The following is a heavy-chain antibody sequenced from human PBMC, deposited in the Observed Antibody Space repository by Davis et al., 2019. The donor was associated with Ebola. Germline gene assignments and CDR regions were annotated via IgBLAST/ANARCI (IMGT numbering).Heavy chain of an antibody. CDR1: GYTFTSYG. CDR3: ARGLGYDFWSGYHYGMDV. D-gene: IGHD3-3*01. J-gene: IGHJ6*02. V-gene: IGHV1-18*01. Sequence: AASVKVSCKASGYTFTSYGISWVRQAPGQRLEWMGWISAYNGNTNYAQKLQGRVTMTTGTSTSTAYMELRSLRSDDTAVYYCARGLGYDFWSGYHYGMDVWGQGTTVTVSS. CDR2: ISAYNGNT.